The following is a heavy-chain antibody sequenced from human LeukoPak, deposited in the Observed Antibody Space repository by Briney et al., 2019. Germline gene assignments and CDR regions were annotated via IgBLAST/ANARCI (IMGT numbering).Heavy chain of an antibody. J-gene: IGHJ4*02. V-gene: IGHV3-7*01. Sequence: PGGSLRLSYAASGFTFSSYWMSWVRQAPGKGLEWVANIKQDGSEKYYVDSVKGRFTISRDNAKNSLYLQMNSLRAEDTAVYYCARERGYCSGGSCYFNDYWGQGTLVTVSS. CDR1: GFTFSSYW. D-gene: IGHD2-15*01. CDR3: ARERGYCSGGSCYFNDY. CDR2: IKQDGSEK.